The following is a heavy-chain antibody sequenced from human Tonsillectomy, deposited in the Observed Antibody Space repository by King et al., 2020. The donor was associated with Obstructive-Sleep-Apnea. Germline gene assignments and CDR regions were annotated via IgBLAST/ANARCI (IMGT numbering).Heavy chain of an antibody. Sequence: QLQESGPGLVKPSETLSLTCTVSGGSISSYYWSWIRQPPGKGLEWIGYIYYSGSTDYNPFLKSRVTISVDTSKNQFSLKLTSVSAADTAVYYCARGQGSSYYYYYYGMDVWGQGTTVTVSS. CDR1: GGSISSYY. D-gene: IGHD6-6*01. CDR3: ARGQGSSYYYYYYGMDV. J-gene: IGHJ6*02. V-gene: IGHV4-59*01. CDR2: IYYSGST.